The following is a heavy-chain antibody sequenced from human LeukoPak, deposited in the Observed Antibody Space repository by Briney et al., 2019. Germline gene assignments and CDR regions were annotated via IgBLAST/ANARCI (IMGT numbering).Heavy chain of an antibody. V-gene: IGHV4-30-4*01. CDR3: ARERAAKTRFDY. D-gene: IGHD1-1*01. J-gene: IGHJ4*02. CDR2: IYYSGST. Sequence: SETLSLTCTVSGGSISSGDYYWSWIRQPPGKGLESIGFIYYSGSTYYNPSLKSRVTISVDTSKNQFSLRLSSVTAADTAVYYCARERAAKTRFDYWGQGTLVTVSS. CDR1: GGSISSGDYY.